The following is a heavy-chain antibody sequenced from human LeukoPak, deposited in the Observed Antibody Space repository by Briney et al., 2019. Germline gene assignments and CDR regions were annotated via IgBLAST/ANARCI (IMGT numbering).Heavy chain of an antibody. CDR2: IYASGCT. CDR1: GGSITTYS. D-gene: IGHD2-15*01. CDR3: ARAAYRSGASCYFHY. V-gene: IGHV4-4*07. J-gene: IGHJ4*02. Sequence: SETLSLTCTVSGGSITTYSWSWIRQPAGKGLELIGRIYASGCTTYNPSLKSRVTMSVDTSKNQFSVRLTSVAAADTAVYYCARAAYRSGASCYFHYGARGTRDRVSS.